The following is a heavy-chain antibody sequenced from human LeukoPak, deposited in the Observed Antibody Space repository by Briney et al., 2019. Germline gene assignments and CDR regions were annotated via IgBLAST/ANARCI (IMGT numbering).Heavy chain of an antibody. Sequence: GGSLRLSCTASGFTFRDYAMSWVRQAPGRGLEWVGFIRSKAYGGTTEYAASVKGRFTISRGDSKSIAYLQMNSLKTEDTAVYYCIGEGTTDYWGQGSLVTVSS. CDR3: IGEGTTDY. CDR2: IRSKAYGGTT. D-gene: IGHD1-7*01. CDR1: GFTFRDYA. J-gene: IGHJ4*02. V-gene: IGHV3-49*04.